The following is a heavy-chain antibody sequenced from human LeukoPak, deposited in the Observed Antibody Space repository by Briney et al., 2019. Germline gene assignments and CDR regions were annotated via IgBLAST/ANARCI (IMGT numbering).Heavy chain of an antibody. J-gene: IGHJ3*02. Sequence: MPSQTLSLTCTVSGGSISSGDYYWSWIRQPPGKGLEWIGYIYYSGSTYYNPSLKSRVTISADTSKNQFSLKLSSVTAADTAVYYCARTYYDFWSGYYRAFDIWGQGTMVTVSS. CDR3: ARTYYDFWSGYYRAFDI. CDR1: GGSISSGDYY. V-gene: IGHV4-30-4*08. CDR2: IYYSGST. D-gene: IGHD3-3*01.